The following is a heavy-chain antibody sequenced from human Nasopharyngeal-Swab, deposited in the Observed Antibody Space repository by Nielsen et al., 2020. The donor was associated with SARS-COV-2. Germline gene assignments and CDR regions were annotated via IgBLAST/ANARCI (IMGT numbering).Heavy chain of an antibody. CDR3: VRHEGGTTLDY. Sequence: GSLRLSCTVPGGSINPYYWSWIRQPPGKGLEWIGHISYSGSTHYDPSFRSRVTMSVDTSKNQFSLKLTSVTAADTAVYYCVRHEGGTTLDYWGQGTLVTVSS. J-gene: IGHJ4*02. CDR2: ISYSGST. V-gene: IGHV4-59*08. D-gene: IGHD1-7*01. CDR1: GGSINPYY.